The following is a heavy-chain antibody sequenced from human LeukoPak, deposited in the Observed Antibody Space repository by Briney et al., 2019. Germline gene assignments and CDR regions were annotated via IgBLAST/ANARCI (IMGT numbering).Heavy chain of an antibody. Sequence: ASVKVSYKASGYTFTGYFMHGVRQAAGQGLEWMGWINPIRGGTNYAQKFQGRVTITRDTAISTASLDLSSLRAGEPAVYYCARVGFESRGYSYGYRVYYFDYWGQGTLVTVSS. CDR1: GYTFTGYF. D-gene: IGHD5-18*01. V-gene: IGHV1-2*02. CDR2: INPIRGGT. CDR3: ARVGFESRGYSYGYRVYYFDY. J-gene: IGHJ4*02.